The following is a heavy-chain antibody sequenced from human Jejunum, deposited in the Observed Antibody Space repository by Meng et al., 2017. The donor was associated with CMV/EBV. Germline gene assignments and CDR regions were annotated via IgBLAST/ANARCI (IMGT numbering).Heavy chain of an antibody. CDR1: V. CDR2: THYRSNWYN. Sequence: VWNWIRQSPTRGLEWLGMTHYRSNWYNDYVPSVKTRITINPDTSKNQFSLQLNSVTPEDTAVYYCARAGYSSIGYSSSWPPGDFDSWGQGTLVTVSS. D-gene: IGHD6-13*01. J-gene: IGHJ4*02. CDR3: ARAGYSSIGYSSSWPPGDFDS. V-gene: IGHV6-1*01.